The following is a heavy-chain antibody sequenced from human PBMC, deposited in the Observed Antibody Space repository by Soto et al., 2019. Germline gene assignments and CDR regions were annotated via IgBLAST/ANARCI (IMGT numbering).Heavy chain of an antibody. CDR3: LQHTISPPPTAPGPSGMDV. CDR2: ISVSAVST. J-gene: IGHJ6*02. Sequence: GGSLRLSCAASGFTFSSDAMSWVRQPPGQGLEWVSAISVSAVSTYYAASVKGRFTISRDNSKSTLYLQMNSLRADDNAVYSRLQHTISPPPTAPGPSGMDVWAQGTPVTVSS. CDR1: GFTFSSDA. V-gene: IGHV3-23*01. D-gene: IGHD3-10*01.